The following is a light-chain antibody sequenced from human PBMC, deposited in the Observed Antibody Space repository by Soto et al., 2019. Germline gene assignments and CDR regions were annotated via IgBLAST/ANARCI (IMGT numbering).Light chain of an antibody. CDR3: QQSYSTPAT. J-gene: IGKJ4*01. V-gene: IGKV1-39*01. CDR1: QSISSY. Sequence: DIQITQYTFPLSASFGDRVTIICRASQSISSYLNWYQQKPGKAPKLLIYAASSLQSGVPSRFSGSGSGTDFTLTISSLQPEDFATYYCQQSYSTPATFGGGTNVDIK. CDR2: AAS.